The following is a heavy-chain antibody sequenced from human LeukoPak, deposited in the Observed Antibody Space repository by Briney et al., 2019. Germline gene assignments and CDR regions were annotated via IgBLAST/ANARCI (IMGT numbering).Heavy chain of an antibody. D-gene: IGHD5-24*01. CDR2: ISSSGSTI. Sequence: GGSLRLTCAASGFTFSDYYMSWIRQAPGKGLEWVSYISSSGSTIYYADSVKGRFTISRDNAKNSLYLQMNSLRAEDTAVYYCARSMATINPLRYWGQGTLVTVSS. CDR1: GFTFSDYY. J-gene: IGHJ4*02. V-gene: IGHV3-11*01. CDR3: ARSMATINPLRY.